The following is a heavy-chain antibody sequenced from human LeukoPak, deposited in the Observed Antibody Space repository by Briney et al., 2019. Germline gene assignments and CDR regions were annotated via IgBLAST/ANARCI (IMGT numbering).Heavy chain of an antibody. Sequence: GESLKISCKGSGYSFTNYWIDWVRQMPGKGLEWMGIIYPGDSDTRYSPSFQGQVTISADESISTAYLQWSSLKASDTAVYYCARRGHCSGDSCSNSDYWGRGTLVTVSS. D-gene: IGHD2-15*01. CDR1: GYSFTNYW. CDR2: IYPGDSDT. CDR3: ARRGHCSGDSCSNSDY. J-gene: IGHJ4*02. V-gene: IGHV5-51*01.